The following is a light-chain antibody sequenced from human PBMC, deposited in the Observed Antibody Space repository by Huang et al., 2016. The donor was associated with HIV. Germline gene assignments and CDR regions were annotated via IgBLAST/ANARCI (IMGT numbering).Light chain of an antibody. J-gene: IGKJ5*01. V-gene: IGKV3-11*01. CDR2: DAS. CDR1: QSVSKN. Sequence: EIVLTQSPATLSLSPGERATLSCRASQSVSKNLGWYQQKFGQAPSRFIYDASARATGIPARFSGSGSGTNFTLSISSLEPEDCAVYYCQQRDTFGPGTRLEIK. CDR3: QQRDT.